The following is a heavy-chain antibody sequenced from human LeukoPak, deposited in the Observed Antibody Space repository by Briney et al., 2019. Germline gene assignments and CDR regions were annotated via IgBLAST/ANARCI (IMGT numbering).Heavy chain of an antibody. CDR2: IRSKANSYAT. J-gene: IGHJ4*02. CDR3: TGNYYGSGSYADFDY. V-gene: IGHV3-73*01. CDR1: GFTLSGSA. Sequence: GGSLRLSCEASGFTLSGSAMHWVRQASGKGLEWVGRIRSKANSYATAYAASVKGRFTISRDDSKNTAYLQMDSLKTEDTAVYYCTGNYYGSGSYADFDYWGQGTLVTVSS. D-gene: IGHD3-10*01.